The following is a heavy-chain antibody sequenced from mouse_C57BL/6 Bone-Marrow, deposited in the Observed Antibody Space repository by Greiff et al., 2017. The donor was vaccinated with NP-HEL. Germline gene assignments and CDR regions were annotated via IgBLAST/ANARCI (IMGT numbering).Heavy chain of an antibody. J-gene: IGHJ1*03. CDR2: ISNGGGST. CDR3: ARGGSNYWYFDV. V-gene: IGHV5-12*01. Sequence: EVKLMESGGGLVQPGGSLKLSCAASGFTFSDYYMYWVRQTPEKRLEWVAYISNGGGSTYYPDTVKGRFTISRDNAKNTLYLQMSRLKSEDTAMYYCARGGSNYWYFDVWGTGTTVTVSS. D-gene: IGHD2-5*01. CDR1: GFTFSDYY.